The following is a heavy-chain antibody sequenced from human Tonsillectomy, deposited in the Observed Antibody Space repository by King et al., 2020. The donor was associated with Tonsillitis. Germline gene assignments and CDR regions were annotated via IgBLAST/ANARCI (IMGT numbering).Heavy chain of an antibody. CDR3: ARVSGDYDILTGFDY. J-gene: IGHJ4*02. CDR2: ISTYNGNT. Sequence: QLVQSGAEVKKPGASVKVSCKASGYTFTTYGISWVRQAPGQGLEWMGWISTYNGNTNYAQKLQGRVTMTTDTSTSTAYMELRSLRSDDTAVYYCARVSGDYDILTGFDYLGQGTLVTVSS. V-gene: IGHV1-18*04. D-gene: IGHD3-9*01. CDR1: GYTFTTYG.